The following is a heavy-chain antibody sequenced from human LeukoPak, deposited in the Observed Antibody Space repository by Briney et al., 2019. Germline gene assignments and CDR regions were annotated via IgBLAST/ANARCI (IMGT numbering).Heavy chain of an antibody. CDR2: INSDGSST. V-gene: IGHV3-74*01. D-gene: IGHD3-10*01. CDR3: AGSMVRGVIAY. Sequence: PGGSLRLSCAASGFTFSSYWMHWVRQAPGKGLVWVSRINSDGSSTSYADSVKGRFTISRDNSKNTLYLQMSSLRAEDTAVYYCAGSMVRGVIAYWGQGTLVTVSS. J-gene: IGHJ4*02. CDR1: GFTFSSYW.